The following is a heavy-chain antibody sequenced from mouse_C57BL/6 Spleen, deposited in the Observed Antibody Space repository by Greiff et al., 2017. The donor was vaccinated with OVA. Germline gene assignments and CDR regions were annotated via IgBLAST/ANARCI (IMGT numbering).Heavy chain of an antibody. CDR2: INPNNGGT. CDR3: ARSDGYYLWFAY. V-gene: IGHV1-26*01. D-gene: IGHD2-3*01. J-gene: IGHJ3*01. CDR1: GYTFTDYY. Sequence: VQLQQSGPELVKPGASVKISCKASGYTFTDYYMNWVKQSHGKSLEWIGDINPNNGGTSYNQKFKGKATLTVDKSSSTAYMELRSLTSEDSAVYYCARSDGYYLWFAYWGQGTLVTVSA.